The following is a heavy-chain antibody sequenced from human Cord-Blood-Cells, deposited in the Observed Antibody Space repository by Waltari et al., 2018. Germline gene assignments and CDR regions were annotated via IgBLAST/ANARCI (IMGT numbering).Heavy chain of an antibody. Sequence: QVQLQQWGAGLLKPSETLSLTCAVYGGSFSGYYWSWIRQPPGKGLEWIGEINHSGRTNYNPSLKSRVTISVDTSKNQFSLKLSSVTAADTAVYYWARARSSSYYYYYYMDVWGKGTTVTVSS. J-gene: IGHJ6*03. D-gene: IGHD6-6*01. CDR1: GGSFSGYY. CDR3: ARARSSSYYYYYYMDV. CDR2: INHSGRT. V-gene: IGHV4-34*01.